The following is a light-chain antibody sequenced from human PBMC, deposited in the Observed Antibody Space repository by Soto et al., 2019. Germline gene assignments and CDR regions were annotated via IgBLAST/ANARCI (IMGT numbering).Light chain of an antibody. CDR1: KSDIGVYDF. CDR2: EVV. V-gene: IGLV2-8*01. CDR3: CSYTRSRTYV. J-gene: IGLJ1*01. Sequence: QSALTQPPSASGSPGQSVTISCTGTKSDIGVYDFVSWYQHHPGKAPRLIIYEVVQRPSGVPDRFSGSKSGNTASLTVSGLQAADEADYYCCSYTRSRTYVFGTGTKVTVL.